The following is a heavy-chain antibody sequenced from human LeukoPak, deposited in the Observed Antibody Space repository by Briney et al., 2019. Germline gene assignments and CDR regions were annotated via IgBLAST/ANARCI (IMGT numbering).Heavy chain of an antibody. Sequence: SETLSLTYTVSGGSMSPFYWSWIRQSPGKGLEWIGSIYYSGGTNYNPSLKSRVTISVDTSKNQFSLELSSVSAADTAVYYCAVNSTKHTFDIWGQGTMVTVSS. V-gene: IGHV4-59*08. CDR1: GGSMSPFY. CDR2: IYYSGGT. J-gene: IGHJ3*02. D-gene: IGHD1-1*01. CDR3: AVNSTKHTFDI.